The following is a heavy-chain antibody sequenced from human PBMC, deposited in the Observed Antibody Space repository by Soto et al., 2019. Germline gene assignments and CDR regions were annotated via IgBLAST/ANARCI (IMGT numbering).Heavy chain of an antibody. V-gene: IGHV3-9*01. D-gene: IGHD5-12*01. CDR2: ISRNSGAK. CDR3: AKAPYAGYFYYFDS. J-gene: IGHJ4*02. CDR1: GFAFGDSA. Sequence: EVQLVESGGDWVQPGRSLRLSCAGSGFAFGDSAMHWVRQAPGKGLEWVAGISRNSGAKGYADSVKGRFTISRDNAKKSLYLQMNTLRPEDTALYYCAKAPYAGYFYYFDSWGQGTLVTVSS.